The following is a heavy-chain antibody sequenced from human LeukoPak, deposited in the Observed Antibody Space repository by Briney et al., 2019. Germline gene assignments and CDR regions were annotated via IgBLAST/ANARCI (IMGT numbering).Heavy chain of an antibody. J-gene: IGHJ4*02. Sequence: SETLSLTCAVCGGSFSGYYWSWIRQPPGKGLEWIGEINHSGSTNYNPSLKSRVTISVDTSKNQFSLKLSSVTAADTAVYYCARRIDYWGQGTLVTVSS. CDR3: ARRIDY. CDR1: GGSFSGYY. V-gene: IGHV4-34*01. CDR2: INHSGST.